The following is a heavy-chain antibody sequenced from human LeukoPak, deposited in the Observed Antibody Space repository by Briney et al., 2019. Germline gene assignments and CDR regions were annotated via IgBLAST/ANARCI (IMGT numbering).Heavy chain of an antibody. D-gene: IGHD3-22*01. CDR3: ARVKDEGMIAP. CDR2: ISAYNGKT. V-gene: IGHV1-18*01. J-gene: IGHJ5*02. CDR1: GYTFSSYG. Sequence: ASVKVSCKASGYTFSSYGISWVRQAPGQGLEWMGWISAYNGKTDYAQKFQGRVTMTRNTSISTAYMELCSLRSEDTAVYYCARVKDEGMIAPWGQGTLVTVSS.